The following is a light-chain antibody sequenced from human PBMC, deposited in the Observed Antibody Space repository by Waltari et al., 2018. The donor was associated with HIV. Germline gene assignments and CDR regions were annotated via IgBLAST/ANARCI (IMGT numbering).Light chain of an antibody. Sequence: QSALTQPRSVSGSPGPSVNISCTGTSSDVGGYDSVSWYLQHPGKVPKLIIYEVIKRPSGVPDRFSGSKSGNTASLTISGLQTEDEADYFCCSYAGTYTYVLFGGGTKLTVL. J-gene: IGLJ3*02. CDR2: EVI. CDR1: SSDVGGYDS. CDR3: CSYAGTYTYVL. V-gene: IGLV2-11*01.